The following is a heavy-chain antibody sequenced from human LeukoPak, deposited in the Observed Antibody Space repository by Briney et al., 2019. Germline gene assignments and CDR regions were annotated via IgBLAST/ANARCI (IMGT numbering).Heavy chain of an antibody. CDR2: ISSSSSYI. D-gene: IGHD3-22*01. CDR1: GFTFSSYS. J-gene: IGHJ3*02. CDR3: AKDRFYDTTTTGAFDI. Sequence: PGGSLRLSCAASGFTFSSYSMNWVRQAPGKGLEWVSSISSSSSYIYYADSVKGRFTISRDNAKNTLYLQMNSLRAEDTAVYYCAKDRFYDTTTTGAFDIWGQGTMVTVSS. V-gene: IGHV3-21*04.